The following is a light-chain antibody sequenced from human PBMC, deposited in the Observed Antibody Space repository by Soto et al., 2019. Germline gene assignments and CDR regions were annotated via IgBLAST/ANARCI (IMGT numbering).Light chain of an antibody. V-gene: IGKV3-20*01. Sequence: EIVLTQSPGTLSLSPGERATLSCRASQSVSSTYLAWYQHKPGQAPRLLFYGASSRATDTPDRFSGSGSGTDFALTVSRLEPEDFAGYCCQQYGSSPPWTFGQGTKVEIK. J-gene: IGKJ1*01. CDR3: QQYGSSPPWT. CDR1: QSVSSTY. CDR2: GAS.